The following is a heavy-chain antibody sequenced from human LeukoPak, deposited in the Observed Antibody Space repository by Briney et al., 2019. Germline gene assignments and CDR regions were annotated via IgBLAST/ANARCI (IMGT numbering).Heavy chain of an antibody. D-gene: IGHD2-2*01. Sequence: GGSLRLSCAASGFTFNDYPMHWVRQAPGKGLEWVSLITWNGGSAYYADSVKGRFTISRDNSKNSLYLQMNNLRAEDTAVYYCAKHWSYCSTTSCFFNYYYYMDVWGKGTTVTVSS. J-gene: IGHJ6*03. CDR1: GFTFNDYP. V-gene: IGHV3-43*01. CDR2: ITWNGGSA. CDR3: AKHWSYCSTTSCFFNYYYYMDV.